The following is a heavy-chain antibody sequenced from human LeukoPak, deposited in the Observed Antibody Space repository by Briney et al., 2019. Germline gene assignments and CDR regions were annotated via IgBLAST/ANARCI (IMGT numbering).Heavy chain of an antibody. CDR1: GGSISSSSYY. J-gene: IGHJ4*02. V-gene: IGHV4-39*01. CDR3: ARVFFGHFDY. Sequence: PSETLSLTCTVSGGSISSSSYYWGWIRQPPGKGLEWIGSIYYSGSTYYNPSLKSRVTISVDTSKNQFSLKLSSVTAADTAVYYCARVFFGHFDYWGQGTLVTVSS. CDR2: IYYSGST. D-gene: IGHD3-10*01.